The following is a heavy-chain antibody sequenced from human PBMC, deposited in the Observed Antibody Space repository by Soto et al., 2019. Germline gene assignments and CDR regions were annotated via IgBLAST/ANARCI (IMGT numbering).Heavy chain of an antibody. CDR2: INHSGIT. CDR1: GGSFSGYY. CDR3: ARGGKSSSWSAEYFQH. J-gene: IGHJ1*01. Sequence: QVQLQQWGAGLLKPSETLSLTCAVDGGSFSGYYWSWIRHPPGKGLEWIGEINHSGITNYNPSLESRVTISVDTSKSQFSLKLSSVTAADTAVYYCARGGKSSSWSAEYFQHRGQGTLVTVSS. D-gene: IGHD6-13*01. V-gene: IGHV4-34*01.